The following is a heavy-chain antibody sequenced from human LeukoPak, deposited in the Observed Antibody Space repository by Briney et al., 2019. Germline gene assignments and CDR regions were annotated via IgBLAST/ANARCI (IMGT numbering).Heavy chain of an antibody. D-gene: IGHD3-10*01. V-gene: IGHV3-30-3*01. J-gene: IGHJ1*01. CDR3: ARRPGFGELLGYFHQ. CDR2: ISYDGSDK. CDR1: GFTFSSYA. Sequence: GRSLRLSCAASGFTFSSYAIHWVRQAPGKGLEWVAVISYDGSDKYYADSVKGRFTISSDNSKNTVSLQMNSLRVDDTAVYYCARRPGFGELLGYFHQWGRGTLVTVSS.